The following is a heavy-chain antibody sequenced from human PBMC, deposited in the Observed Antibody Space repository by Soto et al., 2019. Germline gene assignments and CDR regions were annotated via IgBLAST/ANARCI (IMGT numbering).Heavy chain of an antibody. CDR1: GFTFTSSA. CDR2: IVVGSGNT. CDR3: AADHIVVVTATLWYYYGMDV. J-gene: IGHJ6*02. V-gene: IGHV1-58*01. Sequence: SVKVSCKASGFTFTSSALQWVRQARGKRLEWIGWIVVGSGNTNYAQKFQERVTITRDMSTSTAYMELSSLRSEDTAVYYCAADHIVVVTATLWYYYGMDVWGQGTTVTVSS. D-gene: IGHD2-21*02.